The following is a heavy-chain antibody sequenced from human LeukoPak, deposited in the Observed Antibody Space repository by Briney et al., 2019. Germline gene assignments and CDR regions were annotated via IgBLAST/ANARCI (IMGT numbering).Heavy chain of an antibody. CDR2: ISSRGGTI. Sequence: GGSLRLSCAASGFTFSDYNMHWIPQAPGKGLEWISYISSRGGTIFYTDSVKGRFTISRDNAENSLFLQLNSLRPEDTAVYYCARDGIRSFGLITKHDYWGQGTLVTVSS. CDR1: GFTFSDYN. J-gene: IGHJ4*02. CDR3: ARDGIRSFGLITKHDY. D-gene: IGHD3-3*01. V-gene: IGHV3-11*04.